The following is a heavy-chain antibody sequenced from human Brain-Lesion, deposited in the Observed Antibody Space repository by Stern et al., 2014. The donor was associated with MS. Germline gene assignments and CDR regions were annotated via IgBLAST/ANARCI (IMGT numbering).Heavy chain of an antibody. CDR1: GYTFSSYD. D-gene: IGHD2-2*01. V-gene: IGHV1-8*01. CDR2: MNAYSGNT. CDR3: ARAVRNQLLSEY. J-gene: IGHJ4*02. Sequence: VPLVESGAEVKKPGASVKVSCKASGYTFSSYDITWGRQASGHGLEWMGWMNAYSGNTGYAQKFKGRVSMTSDPSISTVYMELTSLTSDDTAVYFCARAVRNQLLSEYWGQGTLVTVSS.